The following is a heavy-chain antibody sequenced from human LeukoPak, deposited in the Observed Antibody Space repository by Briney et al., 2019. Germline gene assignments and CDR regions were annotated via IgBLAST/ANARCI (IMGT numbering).Heavy chain of an antibody. Sequence: GGSLRLSCAASGFTFSNYEMNWVRQAPGKGLEWLSYISSSGSTIYYADSVKGRFTVSRDNAKNSLYLQMNNLGAEDMALYYCAREGAGIMVRGVILDYWGQGALVTVSS. D-gene: IGHD3-10*01. CDR3: AREGAGIMVRGVILDY. J-gene: IGHJ4*02. CDR1: GFTFSNYE. V-gene: IGHV3-48*03. CDR2: ISSSGSTI.